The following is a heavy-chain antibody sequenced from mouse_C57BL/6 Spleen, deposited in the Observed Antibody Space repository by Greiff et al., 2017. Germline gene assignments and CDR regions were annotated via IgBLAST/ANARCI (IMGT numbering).Heavy chain of an antibody. CDR2: IDPENGDT. CDR1: GFNIKDDY. D-gene: IGHD1-1*01. Sequence: EVQLQQSGAELVRPGASVKLSCTASGFNIKDDYMHWVKQRPEQGLEWIGWIDPENGDTEYASKFQGKATITADTSSNTAYLQLSSLTSEDTAVYYCTKDYYGRAGYFDVWGTGTTVTVSS. J-gene: IGHJ1*03. V-gene: IGHV14-4*01. CDR3: TKDYYGRAGYFDV.